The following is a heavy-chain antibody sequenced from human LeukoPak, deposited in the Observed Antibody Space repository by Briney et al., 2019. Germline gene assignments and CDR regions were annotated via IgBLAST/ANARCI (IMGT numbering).Heavy chain of an antibody. CDR3: ARMDYYDSSGHGYWIDP. CDR1: GYTFTGYY. J-gene: IGHJ5*02. CDR2: INPNSGGT. V-gene: IGHV1-2*02. Sequence: ASVKVSCKASGYTFTGYYMHWVRQAPGQGLEWMGWINPNSGGTNYAQKFQGRVTMTRDTSISTAYMELSRLRSDDTAVYYCARMDYYDSSGHGYWIDPWGQGTLVTVSS. D-gene: IGHD3-22*01.